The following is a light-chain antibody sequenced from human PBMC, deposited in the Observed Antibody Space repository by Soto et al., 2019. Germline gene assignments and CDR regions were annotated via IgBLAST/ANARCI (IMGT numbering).Light chain of an antibody. CDR3: CSYTTRSTLV. CDR2: EVS. Sequence: ALTQPASVSGSPGQSITVCCSVTSIDVGAYNHVSWYQQHPGKAPQLIIYEVSNRPSGLSNRFSASKSGNTASLTISGLQAEDGAHYYCCSYTTRSTLVFGTGTKVTVL. J-gene: IGLJ1*01. V-gene: IGLV2-14*01. CDR1: SIDVGAYNH.